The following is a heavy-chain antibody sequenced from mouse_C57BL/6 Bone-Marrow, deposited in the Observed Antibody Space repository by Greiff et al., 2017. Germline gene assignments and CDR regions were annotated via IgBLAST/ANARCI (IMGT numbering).Heavy chain of an antibody. CDR3: TTYYGSRNDY. Sequence: EVQLVESGAELVRPGASVKLSCTASGFNIKDDYMHWVKQRPEQGLEWIGWIDPENGDTEYASKFQGKATITADTSSNTAYLQLSSLTSEDTAVYYCTTYYGSRNDYWGQGTTLTVSS. CDR1: GFNIKDDY. V-gene: IGHV14-4*01. J-gene: IGHJ2*01. D-gene: IGHD1-1*01. CDR2: IDPENGDT.